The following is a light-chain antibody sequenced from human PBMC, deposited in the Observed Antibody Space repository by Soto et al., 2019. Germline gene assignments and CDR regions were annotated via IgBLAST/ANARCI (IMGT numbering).Light chain of an antibody. J-gene: IGLJ3*02. V-gene: IGLV2-14*01. CDR3: SSYTSSSTSWV. Sequence: QSVLTQRASVSGSPGQSITISCTGTSGDVGGYNYVSWYQQHPGKAPKLMIYEVSNRPSGVSNRFSGSKSGNTASLTISGLQAEDEADYYCSSYTSSSTSWVFGVGTKVTVL. CDR1: SGDVGGYNY. CDR2: EVS.